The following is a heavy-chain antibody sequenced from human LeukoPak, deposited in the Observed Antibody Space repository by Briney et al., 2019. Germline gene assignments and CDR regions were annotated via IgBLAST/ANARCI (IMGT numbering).Heavy chain of an antibody. D-gene: IGHD2-15*01. CDR2: ISRSGSII. CDR3: AREDSADAFDI. V-gene: IGHV3-48*01. Sequence: GGSLRLSCAASGFTFSTDSVNWVRQAPGKGLEWVSYISRSGSIIYYADSVKGRFTISRDNAKNSLYLRMNSLRAEDTAVYYCAREDSADAFDIWGQGTMVTVSS. J-gene: IGHJ3*02. CDR1: GFTFSTDS.